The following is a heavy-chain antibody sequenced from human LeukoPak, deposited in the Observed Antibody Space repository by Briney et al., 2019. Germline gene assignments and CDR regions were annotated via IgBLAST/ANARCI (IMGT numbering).Heavy chain of an antibody. CDR2: IYHSGST. V-gene: IGHV4-4*02. CDR3: ARVSVARLAYFDY. CDR1: GGSISSNNW. D-gene: IGHD6-19*01. J-gene: IGHJ4*02. Sequence: PSGTLSLTCAVSGGSISSNNWWSWVRQPPGKGLEWIGEIYHSGSTNYNPSLKSRVTISVDKSKNQFSLKLSSVTAADTAMYYCARVSVARLAYFDYWGQGTLVTVSS.